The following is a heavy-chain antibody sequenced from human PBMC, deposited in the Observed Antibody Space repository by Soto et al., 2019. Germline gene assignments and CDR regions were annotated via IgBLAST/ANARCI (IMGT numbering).Heavy chain of an antibody. Sequence: SETLSLTCTVSGGSISSYYWSWIRQPPGKGLEWIGYIYYSGSTNYNPSLKSRVTISVDTSKNQFSLKLSSVTAGDTAVYYCARGQYYGSGSYRPYGMDVWGQGTTVTVSS. CDR2: IYYSGST. J-gene: IGHJ6*02. D-gene: IGHD3-10*01. CDR1: GGSISSYY. V-gene: IGHV4-59*01. CDR3: ARGQYYGSGSYRPYGMDV.